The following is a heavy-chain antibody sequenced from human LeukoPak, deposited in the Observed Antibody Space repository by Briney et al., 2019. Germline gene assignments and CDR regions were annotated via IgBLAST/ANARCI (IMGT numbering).Heavy chain of an antibody. V-gene: IGHV4-59*08. J-gene: IGHJ5*02. CDR1: GGSLNNYY. CDR2: IYYTGSA. CDR3: ARHNRDYPYNGFDP. D-gene: IGHD4-17*01. Sequence: SETLSLTCTVSGGSLNNYYWSWFRQPPGKGLEWIGYIYYTGSAIYNPSLRSRGTISVDTSKNQFSLKLTSVTAADTAVYYCARHNRDYPYNGFDPWGQGTLVTVSS.